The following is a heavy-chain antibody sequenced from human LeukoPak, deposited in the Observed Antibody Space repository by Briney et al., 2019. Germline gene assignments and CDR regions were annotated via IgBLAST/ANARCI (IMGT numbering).Heavy chain of an antibody. CDR1: GGTFSSYA. CDR2: IIPIFGTT. J-gene: IGHJ3*02. Sequence: GSSVKVSCKASGGTFSSYAISWVRQAPGQGLEWMGGIIPIFGTTNCAQKFQGRVTITTDESTTTAYMELSSLRSEDTAVYYCAREGGITIFGMAQPGGAFDIWGQGTMVTVSS. V-gene: IGHV1-69*05. D-gene: IGHD3-3*01. CDR3: AREGGITIFGMAQPGGAFDI.